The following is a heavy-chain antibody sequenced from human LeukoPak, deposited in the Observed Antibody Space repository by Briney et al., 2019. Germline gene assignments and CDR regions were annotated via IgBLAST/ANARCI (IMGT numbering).Heavy chain of an antibody. Sequence: GASVKVSCKASGYTFTSYDINWVRQATGQGLEWMGWMNPNSGNTGYAQKFQGRVTITRNTSISTAYMELSSLRSEDTAVYYCARGTIIGYCSGGSCYGRRVIDLDYWGQGTLVTVSS. J-gene: IGHJ4*02. CDR2: MNPNSGNT. V-gene: IGHV1-8*03. D-gene: IGHD2-15*01. CDR3: ARGTIIGYCSGGSCYGRRVIDLDY. CDR1: GYTFTSYD.